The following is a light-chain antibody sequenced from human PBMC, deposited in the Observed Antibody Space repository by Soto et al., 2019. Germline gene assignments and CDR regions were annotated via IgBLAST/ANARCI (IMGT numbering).Light chain of an antibody. J-gene: IGLJ1*01. CDR2: DNN. CDR1: SSNIGAHSD. CDR3: QSYDSSLSAPYV. V-gene: IGLV1-40*01. Sequence: QSVLTQPPSVSGAPGQRVTISCTGSSSNIGAHSDVYWYQHLPGTAPKLLIYDNNTRPSGVPDRFSGSKSGTSASLAITGLQAEDEADYYCQSYDSSLSAPYVFGTGTKLTVL.